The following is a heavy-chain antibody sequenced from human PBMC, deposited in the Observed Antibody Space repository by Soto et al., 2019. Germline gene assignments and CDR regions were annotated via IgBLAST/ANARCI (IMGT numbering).Heavy chain of an antibody. D-gene: IGHD5-12*01. CDR2: IIPILGIA. CDR3: ARGLVNSGYDTNWFDP. J-gene: IGHJ5*02. V-gene: IGHV1-69*02. CDR1: GGTFSSYT. Sequence: QVQLVQSGAEVKKPGSSVKVSCKASGGTFSSYTISWVRQAPGQGLEWMGRIIPILGIANYAQKFQGRVTITADKSTSTAYMELRSLRSEDTAVYYCARGLVNSGYDTNWFDPWGQGTLVTVSS.